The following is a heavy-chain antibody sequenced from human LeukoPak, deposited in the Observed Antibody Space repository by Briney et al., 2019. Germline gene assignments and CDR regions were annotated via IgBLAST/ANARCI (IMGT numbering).Heavy chain of an antibody. CDR3: AIRKDYGDYAGY. CDR2: ISGSGGST. CDR1: GFTFDDYG. V-gene: IGHV3-23*01. J-gene: IGHJ4*02. D-gene: IGHD4-17*01. Sequence: PGGSLRLSCAASGFTFDDYGMSWVRQAPGKGREWVSAISGSGGSTYYADSVKGRFTISRDNSKNTLYLQMNRLRAEDTAVYYCAIRKDYGDYAGYWGQGTLVPVSS.